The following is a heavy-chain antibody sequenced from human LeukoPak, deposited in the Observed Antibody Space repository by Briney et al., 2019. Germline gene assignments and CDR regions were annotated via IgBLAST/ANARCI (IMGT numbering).Heavy chain of an antibody. J-gene: IGHJ4*02. CDR1: GGSISSSSYY. CDR3: ASRVWGGGNDY. D-gene: IGHD4-23*01. Sequence: SETLSLTCTVSGGSISSSSYYWGWIRQPPGKGLEWIGSIYYGGSTYYNPSLKSRVTISVDTSKNQFSLKLSSVTAADTAVYYCASRVWGGGNDYWGQGTLVTVSS. V-gene: IGHV4-39*07. CDR2: IYYGGST.